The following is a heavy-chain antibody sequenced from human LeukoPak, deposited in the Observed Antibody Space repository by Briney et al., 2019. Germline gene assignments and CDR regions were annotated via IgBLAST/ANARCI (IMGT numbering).Heavy chain of an antibody. CDR1: GYTFTGYY. J-gene: IGHJ4*02. CDR3: ARQGYSAYEILDY. CDR2: INPNSGGT. D-gene: IGHD5-12*01. Sequence: ASVKVSCKASGYTFTGYYMHWVRQAPGQGLEWMGWINPNSGGTNYAQKFQGRVTMTRDTSISTAYMELSRLRSDDTAVYYCARQGYSAYEILDYWGQGTRVTVSS. V-gene: IGHV1-2*02.